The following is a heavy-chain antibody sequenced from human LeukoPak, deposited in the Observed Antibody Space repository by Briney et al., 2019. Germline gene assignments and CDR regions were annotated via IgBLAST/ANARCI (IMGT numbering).Heavy chain of an antibody. CDR1: GFTFSNAW. CDR3: ARDLMGIAYRGAFYY. J-gene: IGHJ4*02. D-gene: IGHD6-13*01. V-gene: IGHV3-15*01. Sequence: GGSLRLSCAASGFTFSNAWMSWVRQAPGKGLEWVGRIKSKTDGGTTDYAAPVKGRFTISRDDSKNTLYLQMNSLRAEDTAVYYCARDLMGIAYRGAFYYWGQGTLVTVSS. CDR2: IKSKTDGGTT.